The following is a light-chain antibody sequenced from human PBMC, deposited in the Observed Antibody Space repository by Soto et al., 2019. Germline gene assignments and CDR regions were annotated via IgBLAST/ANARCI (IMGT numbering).Light chain of an antibody. V-gene: IGKV3-20*01. Sequence: EIMVKNSPCALSLSPEERATLSCRAGQSVSSNYLAWYQQKPGQAPRLLIYGASTRATGVPDRFSGSGSGTDFTLTISRLEPEDFAVYHCQQYGSLSWTFGQGTKV. J-gene: IGKJ1*01. CDR3: QQYGSLSWT. CDR1: QSVSSNY. CDR2: GAS.